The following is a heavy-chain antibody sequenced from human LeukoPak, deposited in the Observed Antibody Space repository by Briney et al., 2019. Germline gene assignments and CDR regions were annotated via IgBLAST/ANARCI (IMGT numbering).Heavy chain of an antibody. CDR3: ARVGNSYDQDYYYYSMDV. CDR2: ISYDGSNK. Sequence: GGSLRLSCAASGFTFSSYAMHWVRQAPGKGLEWVAVISYDGSNKYYADSVKGRFTISRDNSKNTLYLQMNSLRAEDTAVYYCARVGNSYDQDYYYYSMDVWGQGTTVTVSS. V-gene: IGHV3-30-3*01. D-gene: IGHD3-22*01. J-gene: IGHJ6*02. CDR1: GFTFSSYA.